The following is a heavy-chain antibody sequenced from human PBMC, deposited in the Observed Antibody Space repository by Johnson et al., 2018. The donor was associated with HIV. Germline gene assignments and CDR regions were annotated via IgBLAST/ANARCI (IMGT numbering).Heavy chain of an antibody. J-gene: IGHJ3*02. D-gene: IGHD2-15*01. V-gene: IGHV3-23*04. CDR3: ARGGSCYNAHFDI. CDR2: MGTAGDT. Sequence: VQLVESGGGLVQPGGSLRLSCAASGFTFSSYAMSWVRQAPGKGLEWVSAMGTAGDTYYADSVKGRFTISRDNSKNTLYLQMNSLRAEDTAVYYCARGGSCYNAHFDIWGQGTMVTVSS. CDR1: GFTFSSYA.